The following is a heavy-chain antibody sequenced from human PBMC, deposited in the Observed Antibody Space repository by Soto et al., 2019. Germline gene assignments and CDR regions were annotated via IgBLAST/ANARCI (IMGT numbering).Heavy chain of an antibody. CDR3: AREGCSGGNCYFDY. D-gene: IGHD2-15*01. V-gene: IGHV4-59*01. Sequence: SETLSLTCTVSGGSISSSYWSWIRQPPGTGLEWIGYIYYSGSTNYNPSLKSRVTVSVDTSKNQLSLKLSSVTAADTAVYYCAREGCSGGNCYFDYWGQGILVTVSS. J-gene: IGHJ4*02. CDR2: IYYSGST. CDR1: GGSISSSY.